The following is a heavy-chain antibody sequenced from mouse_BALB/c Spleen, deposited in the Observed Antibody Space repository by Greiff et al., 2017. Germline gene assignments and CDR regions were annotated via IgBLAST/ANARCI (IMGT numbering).Heavy chain of an antibody. Sequence: EVQGVESGGGLVKPGGSLKLSCAASGFTFSDYYMYWVRQTPEKRLEWVATISDGGSYTYYPDSVKGRFTISRDNAKNNLYLQMSSLKSEDTAMYYCAREGTGTFDYWGQGTTLTVSS. CDR3: AREGTGTFDY. CDR2: ISDGGSYT. J-gene: IGHJ2*01. D-gene: IGHD4-1*01. V-gene: IGHV5-4*02. CDR1: GFTFSDYY.